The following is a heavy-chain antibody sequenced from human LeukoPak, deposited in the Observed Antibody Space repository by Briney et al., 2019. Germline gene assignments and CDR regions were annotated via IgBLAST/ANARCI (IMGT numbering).Heavy chain of an antibody. CDR1: GFTVSSNY. CDR3: ARGYSGYDPFDY. Sequence: GSLRLSCAASGFTVSSNYMSWIRQPPGKGLEWIGEINHSGSTNYNPSLKSRVTISVDTSKNQFSLKLSSVTAADTAVYYCARGYSGYDPFDYWGQGTLVTVSS. J-gene: IGHJ4*02. D-gene: IGHD5-12*01. CDR2: INHSGST. V-gene: IGHV4-34*01.